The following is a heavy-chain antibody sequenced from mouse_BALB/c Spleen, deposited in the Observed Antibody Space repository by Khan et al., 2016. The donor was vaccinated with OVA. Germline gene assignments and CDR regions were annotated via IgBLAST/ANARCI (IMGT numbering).Heavy chain of an antibody. CDR2: ISYSGST. J-gene: IGHJ2*01. Sequence: EVQLVESGPGLVKPSQSLSLTCTVTGYSITSGYGWNWNRQFPGNKLEWMGYISYSGSTNYNQNFKSRISITRDKSKNKFFLQLNSVTTEDTATYYCARTARIKYWGQGTTLTVSS. CDR3: ARTARIKY. CDR1: GYSITSGYG. D-gene: IGHD1-2*01. V-gene: IGHV3-2*02.